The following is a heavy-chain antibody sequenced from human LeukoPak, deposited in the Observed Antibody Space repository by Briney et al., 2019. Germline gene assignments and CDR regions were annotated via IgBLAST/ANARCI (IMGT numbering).Heavy chain of an antibody. Sequence: NPSETLSLTCAVCGGSFSGYYWSWIRQPPGKGLEWIGEINHSGSTNYNPSLKSRVTISVDTSKNQFSLKLSSVTAADTAVYYCARARPIKRMIVGAIGFDYWGQGTLVTVSS. CDR3: ARARPIKRMIVGAIGFDY. D-gene: IGHD1-26*01. J-gene: IGHJ4*02. CDR2: INHSGST. V-gene: IGHV4-34*01. CDR1: GGSFSGYY.